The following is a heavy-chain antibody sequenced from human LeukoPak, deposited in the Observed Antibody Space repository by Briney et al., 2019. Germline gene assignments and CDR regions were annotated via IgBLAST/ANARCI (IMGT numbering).Heavy chain of an antibody. Sequence: ASVKVSCKASGYSFTGHYIHWVRQAPGQGLEWMGWINPSSGGTNYAQKFQGCVTMTRDMSINTAYMELSRLTSDDTAVYYCARAARGYCSGGSCWETIDYWGQGTLVTVSS. CDR1: GYSFTGHY. CDR3: ARAARGYCSGGSCWETIDY. J-gene: IGHJ4*02. V-gene: IGHV1-2*04. CDR2: INPSSGGT. D-gene: IGHD2-15*01.